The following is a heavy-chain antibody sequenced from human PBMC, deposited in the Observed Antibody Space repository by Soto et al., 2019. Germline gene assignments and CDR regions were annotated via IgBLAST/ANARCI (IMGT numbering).Heavy chain of an antibody. CDR3: ARDRGHYCSSTSCYVFDY. V-gene: IGHV1-69*13. D-gene: IGHD2-2*01. Sequence: GASVELSCKDPGGTLGSSASSWVRQDKRKGLEWMGGIIPIFGTANYAQKFQGRVTITADESTSTAYMELSSLRSEDTAVYYCARDRGHYCSSTSCYVFDYWGQGTLVTVSS. J-gene: IGHJ4*02. CDR1: GGTLGSSA. CDR2: IIPIFGTA.